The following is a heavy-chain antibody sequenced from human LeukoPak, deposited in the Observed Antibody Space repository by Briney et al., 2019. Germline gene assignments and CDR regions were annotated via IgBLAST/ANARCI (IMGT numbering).Heavy chain of an antibody. V-gene: IGHV3-30*02. CDR1: GFTFSSYS. CDR2: IWYDGSKK. CDR3: AKGREPGGLDY. Sequence: GGFLRLSCAASGFTFSSYSMNWVRQAPGKGLEWVAFIWYDGSKKYYAESVKGRFTISRDNSKSTLYLQMNSLRAEDTAVYYCAKGREPGGLDYWGQGTLVTVSS. D-gene: IGHD1-26*01. J-gene: IGHJ4*02.